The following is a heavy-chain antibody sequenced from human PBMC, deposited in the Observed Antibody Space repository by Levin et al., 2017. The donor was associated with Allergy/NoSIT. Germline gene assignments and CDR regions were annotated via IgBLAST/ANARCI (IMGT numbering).Heavy chain of an antibody. CDR2: ISYDGSNK. CDR1: GFTFSSYG. Sequence: SCAASGFTFSSYGMHWVRQAPGKGLEWVAVISYDGSNKYYADSVKGRFTISRDNSKNTLYLQMNSLRAEDTAVYYCAKLGGSSWYGPLDYWGQGTLVTVSS. D-gene: IGHD6-13*01. CDR3: AKLGGSSWYGPLDY. V-gene: IGHV3-30*18. J-gene: IGHJ4*02.